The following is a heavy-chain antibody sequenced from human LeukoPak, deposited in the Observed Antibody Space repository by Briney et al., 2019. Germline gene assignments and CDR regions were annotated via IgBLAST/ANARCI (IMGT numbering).Heavy chain of an antibody. CDR2: IHYGGNT. D-gene: IGHD7-27*01. CDR1: GDSINSYY. CDR3: ARDLHLGWFDS. V-gene: IGHV4-59*01. Sequence: PSETLSLTCTVSGDSINSYYWNWIRQPPGKGLEWIGYIHYGGNTNYNPSLKSRVTISLDTSRKFFSLNLSSVTAADTAVYYCARDLHLGWFDSWGQGTLVHVSS. J-gene: IGHJ5*01.